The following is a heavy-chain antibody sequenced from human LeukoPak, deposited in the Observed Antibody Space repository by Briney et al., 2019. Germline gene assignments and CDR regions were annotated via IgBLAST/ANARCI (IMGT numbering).Heavy chain of an antibody. V-gene: IGHV3-30*02. J-gene: IGHJ4*02. CDR1: GFTFSSYG. CDR3: ARDGGFSFGY. Sequence: GGSLRLSCAASGFTFSSYGMHWVRQAPGKGLEWVAFIRYDGSNKYYADSVKGRFTISRDNSKNTLYLQMNSLRAEDTAVYYCARDGGFSFGYWGQGTLVTVSS. D-gene: IGHD3-16*01. CDR2: IRYDGSNK.